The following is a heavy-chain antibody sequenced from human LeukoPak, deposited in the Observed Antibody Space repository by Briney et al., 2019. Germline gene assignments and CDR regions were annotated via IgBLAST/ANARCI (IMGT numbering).Heavy chain of an antibody. CDR1: GFTFSSYG. CDR2: ISYDGSNK. Sequence: TGGSLRLSCAASGFTFSSYGMHWVRQAPGKGLEWVAVISYDGSNKYYADSVKGRFTISRDNSKNTLYLQMNSLTAEDTAVYYCAKDHSSGYYGDYWGQGTLVTVSS. J-gene: IGHJ4*02. V-gene: IGHV3-30*18. D-gene: IGHD3-22*01. CDR3: AKDHSSGYYGDY.